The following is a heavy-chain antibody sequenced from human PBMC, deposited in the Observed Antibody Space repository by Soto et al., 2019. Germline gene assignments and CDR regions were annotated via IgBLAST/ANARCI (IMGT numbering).Heavy chain of an antibody. CDR2: INHSGST. Sequence: SETLSLTCAVYGGSFSGYYWSWIRQPPGKGLEWIGEINHSGSTNYNPSLKSRVTISVDTSKNQFSLKLSSVTAADTAVYYCARGPRDFRLARVGYYFDYWGQGTLVTVSS. J-gene: IGHJ4*02. V-gene: IGHV4-34*01. CDR1: GGSFSGYY. D-gene: IGHD3-3*01. CDR3: ARGPRDFRLARVGYYFDY.